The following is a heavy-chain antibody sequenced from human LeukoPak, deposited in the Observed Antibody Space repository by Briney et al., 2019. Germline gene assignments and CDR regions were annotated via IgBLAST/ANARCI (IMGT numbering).Heavy chain of an antibody. CDR3: ARSVCSGGSCYLFDY. Sequence: SETLSLTCAVYGGSFSGYYWSWIRQPPGKGLEWIGEISHSGSTNYNPSLKSRVTISVDTSKNQFSLKLSSVTAADTAVYYCARSVCSGGSCYLFDYWGQGTLVTVSS. V-gene: IGHV4-34*01. CDR2: ISHSGST. CDR1: GGSFSGYY. J-gene: IGHJ4*02. D-gene: IGHD2-15*01.